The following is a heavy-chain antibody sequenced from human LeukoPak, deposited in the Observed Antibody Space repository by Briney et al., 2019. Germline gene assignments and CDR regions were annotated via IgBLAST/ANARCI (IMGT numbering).Heavy chain of an antibody. V-gene: IGHV4-38-2*01. Sequence: SETLSLTCVVSGYSISSGYYWAWIRQPPGKGLEWIGSFYHSGSTYYNPSLKSRVTISVDTSKNQFSLKLYSVTAADTAVYYCARSTVTTRYYFDYWGQGTLVSVSS. CDR3: ARSTVTTRYYFDY. CDR1: GYSISSGYY. J-gene: IGHJ4*02. CDR2: FYHSGST. D-gene: IGHD4-17*01.